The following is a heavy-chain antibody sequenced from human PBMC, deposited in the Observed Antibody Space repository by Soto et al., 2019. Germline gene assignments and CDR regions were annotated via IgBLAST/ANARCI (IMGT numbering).Heavy chain of an antibody. V-gene: IGHV4-31*03. CDR3: ASQWELRGNDAFDI. J-gene: IGHJ3*02. CDR2: IYYSGST. D-gene: IGHD1-26*01. CDR1: GGSISSGGYY. Sequence: SETLSLTCTVSGGSISSGGYYWSWIRQHPGKGLEWIGYIYYSGSTYYNPSLKSRVTISVDTSKNQFSLKLSSVTAADTAVYYCASQWELRGNDAFDIWGQGTMVTVSS.